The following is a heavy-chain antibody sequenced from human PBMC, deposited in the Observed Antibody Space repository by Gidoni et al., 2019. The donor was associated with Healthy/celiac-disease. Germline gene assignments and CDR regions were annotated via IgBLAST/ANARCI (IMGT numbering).Heavy chain of an antibody. Sequence: EVQLVESGGGLVQPGGSLRLSCAASGFTFSSYWMSWVRQAPGKGLEWVANIKQDGSEKYYVDSVKGRFTISRDNAKNSLYLQMNSLRAEDTAVYYCATSTPLDAFDIWGQGTMVTVSS. CDR1: GFTFSSYW. J-gene: IGHJ3*02. V-gene: IGHV3-7*01. CDR3: ATSTPLDAFDI. CDR2: IKQDGSEK.